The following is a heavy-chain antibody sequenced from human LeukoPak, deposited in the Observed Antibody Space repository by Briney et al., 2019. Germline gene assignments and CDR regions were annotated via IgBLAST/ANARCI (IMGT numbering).Heavy chain of an antibody. CDR1: GGSISSSSYY. CDR2: IYYSGST. V-gene: IGHV4-39*07. J-gene: IGHJ4*02. Sequence: SETLSLTCTVSGGSISSSSYYWGWIRQPPGKGLEWIGSIYYSGSTYYNPSLKSRVTISVDTSKNQFSLKLSSVTAADTAMYYCARVKGPKAYYYDSSGYYYFDYWGQGTLVTVSS. CDR3: ARVKGPKAYYYDSSGYYYFDY. D-gene: IGHD3-22*01.